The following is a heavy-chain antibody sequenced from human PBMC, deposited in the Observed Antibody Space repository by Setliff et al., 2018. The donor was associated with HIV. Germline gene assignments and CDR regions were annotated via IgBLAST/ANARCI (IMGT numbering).Heavy chain of an antibody. CDR1: GGSFSRDY. V-gene: IGHV4-34*01. CDR2: INHSGIT. CDR3: ASTTSGVSGSYPAHAFDI. J-gene: IGHJ3*02. Sequence: SETLSLTCAVYGGSFSRDYWTWIRQPPGKGPEWIGEINHSGITNYNSFLRSRVTISIDTSKNQFSLKLNSVTAADTAMYYCASTTSGVSGSYPAHAFDIWGQGTMVTVSS. D-gene: IGHD3-10*01.